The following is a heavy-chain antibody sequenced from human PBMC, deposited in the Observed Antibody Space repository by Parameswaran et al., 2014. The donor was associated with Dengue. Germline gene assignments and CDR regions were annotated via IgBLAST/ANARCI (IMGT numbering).Heavy chain of an antibody. Sequence: ASETLSLTCAVYGGSFSGYYWSWIRQPPGKGLEWIGEINHSGSTNYNPSLKSRVTISVDTSKNQFSLKLSSVTAADTAVYYCARDGYYYDSSGYYYVLDYWGQGTLVTVSS. J-gene: IGHJ4*02. CDR1: GGSFSGYY. V-gene: IGHV4-34*01. CDR2: INHSGST. CDR3: ARDGYYYDSSGYYYVLDY. D-gene: IGHD3-22*01.